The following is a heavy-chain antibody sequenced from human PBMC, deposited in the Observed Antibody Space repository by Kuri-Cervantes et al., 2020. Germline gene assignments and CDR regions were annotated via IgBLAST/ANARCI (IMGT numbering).Heavy chain of an antibody. D-gene: IGHD3-22*01. J-gene: IGHJ4*02. Sequence: GESLKISCAASGFTFSSYDMHWVRQATGKGLEWVSAIGTAGDTYYPGSVKGRFTISRDNSKNTLYLQMNSLRAEDTAVYYCAKYLVDSSGYYYTGFDYWGQGTLVTVSS. CDR1: GFTFSSYD. CDR3: AKYLVDSSGYYYTGFDY. CDR2: IGTAGDT. V-gene: IGHV3-13*01.